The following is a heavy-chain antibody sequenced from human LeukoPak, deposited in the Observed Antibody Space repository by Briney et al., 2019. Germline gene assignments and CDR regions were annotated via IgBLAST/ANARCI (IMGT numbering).Heavy chain of an antibody. CDR3: ARETEALDF. CDR2: IRSSGDAI. V-gene: IGHV3-48*02. D-gene: IGHD3-3*01. CDR1: GFTFSRYT. Sequence: GGSLRLSCAASGFTFSRYTMNWVRQAPGKGLEWVSYIRSSGDAIYYADSVKGRFTISRDDARNSLYLQMNSLRDEDTAVYYWARETEALDFWGQGTEVTVSS. J-gene: IGHJ4*02.